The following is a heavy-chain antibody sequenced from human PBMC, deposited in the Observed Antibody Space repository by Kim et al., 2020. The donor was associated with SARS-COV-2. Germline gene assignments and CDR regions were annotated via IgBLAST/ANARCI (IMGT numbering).Heavy chain of an antibody. J-gene: IGHJ4*02. CDR2: ISSSSSYT. V-gene: IGHV3-11*06. CDR1: GFTFSDYY. Sequence: GGSLRLSCAASGFTFSDYYMSWIRQAPGKGLEWVSYISSSSSYTNYADSVKGRFTISRDNAKNSLYLQMNSLRAEDTAVYYCARVSTVYEGFDNWGQGTLVTVSS. D-gene: IGHD4-17*01. CDR3: ARVSTVYEGFDN.